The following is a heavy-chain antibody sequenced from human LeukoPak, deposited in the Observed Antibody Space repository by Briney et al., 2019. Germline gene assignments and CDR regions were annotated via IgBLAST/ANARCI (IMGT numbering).Heavy chain of an antibody. D-gene: IGHD5-12*01. CDR1: GFTVSSNY. CDR2: IYSGGST. CDR3: AREVSGYDYYCFDY. J-gene: IGHJ4*02. Sequence: HPGGSLRLSCAASGFTVSSNYMTWVRQAPGKGLEWVSVIYSGGSTYYADSVKGRFTISRDNSKNTLYLQMNSLRAEDTAVYYCAREVSGYDYYCFDYWGQGALVTVSS. V-gene: IGHV3-53*01.